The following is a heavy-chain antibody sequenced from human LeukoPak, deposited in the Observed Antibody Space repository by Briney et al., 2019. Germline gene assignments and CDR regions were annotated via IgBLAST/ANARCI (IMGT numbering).Heavy chain of an antibody. D-gene: IGHD5-18*01. V-gene: IGHV3-23*01. CDR3: AKGPYSYGSMDPYYFDY. CDR1: GFTLSSYA. Sequence: PGGSLRLSCAASGFTLSSYAMSRVRRAPGKGLEWVSAISGSGGSTYYADSVKGRFTISRDNSKNTLYLQMNSLSAEDTAVYSCAKGPYSYGSMDPYYFDYWGQGTLVTVSS. J-gene: IGHJ4*02. CDR2: ISGSGGST.